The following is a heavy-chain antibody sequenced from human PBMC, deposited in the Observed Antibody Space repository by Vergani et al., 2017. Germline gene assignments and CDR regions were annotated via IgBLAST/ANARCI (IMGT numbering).Heavy chain of an antibody. CDR1: GFTFDDYA. CDR3: ARDRPAGTGTYYYGMDV. Sequence: EVQLVESGGGLVQPGRSLRLSCAASGFTFDDYAMHWVRQAPGKGLEWVSGISWNSGSIGYADSVKGRFTISRDNAKNSLYLQMNSLRAEDTALYYCARDRPAGTGTYYYGMDVWGQGTTVTVSS. J-gene: IGHJ6*02. D-gene: IGHD1-1*01. CDR2: ISWNSGSI. V-gene: IGHV3-9*01.